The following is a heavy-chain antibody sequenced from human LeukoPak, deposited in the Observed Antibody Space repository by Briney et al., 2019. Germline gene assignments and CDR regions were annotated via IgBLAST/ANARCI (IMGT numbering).Heavy chain of an antibody. Sequence: SETLSLTCTVSGGSITGYYWNWIRQPAGQGLEWLGRVYSSGVGNYNPSLTSRVTMSVDTSKNQFSLKLTSLTAADTAVYYCAREEFLHEINSSGYFVYWGQGTLVTVSS. CDR3: AREEFLHEINSSGYFVY. D-gene: IGHD3-22*01. CDR1: GGSITGYY. CDR2: VYSSGVG. V-gene: IGHV4-4*07. J-gene: IGHJ4*02.